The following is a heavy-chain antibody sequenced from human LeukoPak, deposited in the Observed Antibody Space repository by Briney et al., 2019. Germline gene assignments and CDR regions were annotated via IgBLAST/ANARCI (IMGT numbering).Heavy chain of an antibody. CDR2: IIPTFGTA. Sequence: ASVKVSCKASGGTFSSYAISWVRQAPGQGLERMGGIIPTFGTANYAQKFQGRVTITTDESTSTAYMELSSLRSEDTAVYYCARSPYYYDSNGYQVSYFDYWGQGTLVTVSS. CDR3: ARSPYYYDSNGYQVSYFDY. V-gene: IGHV1-69*05. D-gene: IGHD3-22*01. J-gene: IGHJ4*02. CDR1: GGTFSSYA.